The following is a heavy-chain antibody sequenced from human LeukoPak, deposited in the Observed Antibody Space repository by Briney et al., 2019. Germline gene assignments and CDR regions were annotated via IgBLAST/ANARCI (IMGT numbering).Heavy chain of an antibody. Sequence: GGSLRLSCAASGFTFSSYGMHWVRQAPGKGLEWVAVIWYDGSNKYYGDSVKGRFTISRDNSKKTLYLQMNSLRVEDTAVYYCARDRGRIFGDYYYYMDVWGKGTTVTVSS. J-gene: IGHJ6*03. D-gene: IGHD3-3*01. CDR3: ARDRGRIFGDYYYYMDV. CDR2: IWYDGSNK. CDR1: GFTFSSYG. V-gene: IGHV3-33*01.